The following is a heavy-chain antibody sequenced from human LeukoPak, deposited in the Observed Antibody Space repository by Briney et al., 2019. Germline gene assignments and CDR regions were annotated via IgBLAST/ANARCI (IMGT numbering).Heavy chain of an antibody. D-gene: IGHD5-18*01. J-gene: IGHJ6*03. V-gene: IGHV4-61*02. CDR2: IYTSGST. CDR1: GASVSTSPYY. Sequence: PSETLSLTCKVSGASVSTSPYYWTWIRQPAGKGLEWIGRIYTSGSTNYNPSLKSRVTMSVDTSKNQFSLKLSSVTAADTAVYYCARDGYNYGYYSYMDVWGKGTTVTISS. CDR3: ARDGYNYGYYSYMDV.